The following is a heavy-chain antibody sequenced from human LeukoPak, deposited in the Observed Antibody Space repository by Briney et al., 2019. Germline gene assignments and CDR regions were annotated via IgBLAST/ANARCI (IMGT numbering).Heavy chain of an antibody. J-gene: IGHJ3*02. Sequence: GGSLRLSCAVSGFIFKDFPMTWVRQAPGKGLEWLSGISAGGDLTFHADSLKGRFTISRDNYKNTLYLQMDSLRAEDTAVYYCAKSLFTSAAGSGRASDIWGQGTMVTVSS. V-gene: IGHV3-23*01. CDR1: GFIFKDFP. D-gene: IGHD3-10*01. CDR2: ISAGGDLT. CDR3: AKSLFTSAAGSGRASDI.